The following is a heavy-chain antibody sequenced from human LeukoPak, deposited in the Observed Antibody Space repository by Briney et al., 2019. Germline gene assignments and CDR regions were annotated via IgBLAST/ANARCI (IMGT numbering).Heavy chain of an antibody. CDR3: ARAGPTMVRGVRTWFDP. J-gene: IGHJ5*02. CDR2: INHSGST. V-gene: IGHV4-34*01. Sequence: SSETLSLTCAVYGGSFSGYYWSWIRQPPGKGLEWIGEINHSGSTNYNPSLKSRVTISVDTSKNQFSLKLSSVTAADTAVYYCARAGPTMVRGVRTWFDPWGQGTLVTVSS. D-gene: IGHD3-10*01. CDR1: GGSFSGYY.